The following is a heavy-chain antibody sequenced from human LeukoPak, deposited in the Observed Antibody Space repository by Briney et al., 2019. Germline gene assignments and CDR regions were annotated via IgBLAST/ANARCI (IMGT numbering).Heavy chain of an antibody. V-gene: IGHV3-30*18. J-gene: IGHJ4*02. CDR1: GFTFSSYG. D-gene: IGHD2-2*01. CDR3: AKGSRIVVVPAEGY. CDR2: ISYDGSNK. Sequence: GGSLRLSCAASGFTFSSYGMHWVRQAPGKGLEWVAVISYDGSNKYYADSVKGRFTISRDNCKNTLYLQMNCLIAEDTAVYYCAKGSRIVVVPAEGYWGQGTLVTVSS.